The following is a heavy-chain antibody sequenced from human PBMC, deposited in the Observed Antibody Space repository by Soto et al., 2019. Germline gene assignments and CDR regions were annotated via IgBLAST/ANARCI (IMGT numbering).Heavy chain of an antibody. V-gene: IGHV4-31*03. Sequence: QVQLQESGPGLVKASQTLSLTCTVSGGSISTGGHFWSWIRQHPGKGLEWIGYIYYSGTTHYNSSLKSRVIISVDTSKNQFSLNLSSVTAADTAVYYCARVVSGSHFDSGGQGTLVIVSS. D-gene: IGHD1-26*01. CDR3: ARVVSGSHFDS. CDR1: GGSISTGGHF. CDR2: IYYSGTT. J-gene: IGHJ4*02.